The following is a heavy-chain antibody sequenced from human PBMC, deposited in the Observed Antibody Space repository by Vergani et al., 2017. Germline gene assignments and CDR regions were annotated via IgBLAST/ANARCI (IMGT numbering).Heavy chain of an antibody. CDR1: GGPFSSYA. V-gene: IGHV1-69*01. J-gene: IGHJ4*02. D-gene: IGHD5-12*01. CDR3: ARVGLVSSGGYGTFDY. CDR2: IIPIFGPA. Sequence: QVQLVQSGAEVKKPGSSVKVSCKAPGGPFSSYAISWVRPAPGQGLEWMGGIIPIFGPANYAQKFPGRVTITADESPSTAYMELSSLRSEDTAVYYCARVGLVSSGGYGTFDYGGQGTLVTVSS.